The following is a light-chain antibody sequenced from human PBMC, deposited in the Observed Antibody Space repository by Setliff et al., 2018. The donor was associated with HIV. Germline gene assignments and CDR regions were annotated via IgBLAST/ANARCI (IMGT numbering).Light chain of an antibody. CDR2: GNS. V-gene: IGLV1-40*01. Sequence: QSLLTQPPSVSGAPGQRVTISCTGSSSNIGAGYDVHWYQQLPGTAPKILIYGNSNRPSGVPDRFSGSKSGTSASLAITGLQAEDEADYYCQSYDSSLSGSYVFGTGTKVTVL. CDR3: QSYDSSLSGSYV. J-gene: IGLJ1*01. CDR1: SSNIGAGYD.